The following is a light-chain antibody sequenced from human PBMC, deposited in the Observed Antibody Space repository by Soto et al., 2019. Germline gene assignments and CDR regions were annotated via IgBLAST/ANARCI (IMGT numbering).Light chain of an antibody. CDR3: QQCYSSPRT. CDR1: QSITTY. Sequence: DIPMTQSPSTLSASVGDRVTITCRASQSITTYGNWDQQKVGKAPTLLIYAASSLQRGVPSRFSGSGSGTDFTLTISSMQPEDFATYFCQQCYSSPRTFGQGTNVEI. V-gene: IGKV1-39*01. CDR2: AAS. J-gene: IGKJ1*01.